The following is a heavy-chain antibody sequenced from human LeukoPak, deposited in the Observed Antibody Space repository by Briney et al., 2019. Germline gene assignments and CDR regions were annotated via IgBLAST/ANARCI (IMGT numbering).Heavy chain of an antibody. CDR2: ITSGSSYI. J-gene: IGHJ4*02. Sequence: GGSLRLSCAASGFTFSSHNMNWVGQAPGKGLEGVSSITSGSSYIFYADSVKGRFTISRDNAKNSLDLQMDTLRVEDTAVYYCARYSGTYRNYWGEGTLVTVSS. D-gene: IGHD1-26*01. V-gene: IGHV3-21*01. CDR3: ARYSGTYRNY. CDR1: GFTFSSHN.